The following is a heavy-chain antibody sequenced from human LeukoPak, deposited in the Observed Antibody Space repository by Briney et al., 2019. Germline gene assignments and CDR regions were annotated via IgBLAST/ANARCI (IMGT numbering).Heavy chain of an antibody. J-gene: IGHJ6*02. V-gene: IGHV5-51*01. D-gene: IGHD5-12*01. CDR3: ARLGGVATIGYSYYYYGMDV. Sequence: GESLKISCKGSGYSFTSYWIGWVRQMPGKGLEWMGIIYPGDSDTRYSPSFQGQVTISADKSISTAYLQWSSLKASDTAMCYCARLGGVATIGYSYYYYGMDVWGQGTTVTVSS. CDR1: GYSFTSYW. CDR2: IYPGDSDT.